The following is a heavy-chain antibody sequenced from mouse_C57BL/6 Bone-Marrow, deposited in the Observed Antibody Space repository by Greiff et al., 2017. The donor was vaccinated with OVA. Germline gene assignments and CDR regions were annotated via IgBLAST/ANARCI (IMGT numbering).Heavy chain of an antibody. CDR3: AREGWGYGSSPWFAY. J-gene: IGHJ3*01. CDR2: ISNLAYSI. V-gene: IGHV5-15*01. D-gene: IGHD1-1*01. Sequence: EVKVVESGGGLVQPGGSLKLSCAASGFTFSDYGMAWVRQAPRKGPEWVAFISNLAYSIYYADTVTGRFTISRENAKNTLYLEMSSLRSEDTAMYYCAREGWGYGSSPWFAYWGQGTLVTVSA. CDR1: GFTFSDYG.